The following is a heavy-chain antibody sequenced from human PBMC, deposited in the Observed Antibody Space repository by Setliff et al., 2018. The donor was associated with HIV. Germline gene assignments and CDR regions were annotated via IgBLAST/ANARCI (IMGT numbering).Heavy chain of an antibody. CDR3: ARVATVSHPGDYFDY. D-gene: IGHD4-4*01. V-gene: IGHV1-69*10. CDR1: GGTFSTYA. CDR2: IIPILGIA. Sequence: SVKVSCKASGGTFSTYAISWVRQAPGHGLEWMGGIIPILGIADYAQKFQGRVTITADNSTSTAYMELSSLRSEDTAVYSCARVATVSHPGDYFDYWGQGTLVTVSS. J-gene: IGHJ4*02.